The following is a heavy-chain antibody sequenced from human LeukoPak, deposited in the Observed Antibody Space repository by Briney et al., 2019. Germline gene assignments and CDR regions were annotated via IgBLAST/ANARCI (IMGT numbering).Heavy chain of an antibody. V-gene: IGHV4-34*01. CDR1: GGSFSGYY. CDR3: ARAPPLYCSSTSCYRRYYYGMDV. D-gene: IGHD2-2*01. J-gene: IGHJ6*02. CDR2: INHSGST. Sequence: PSETLSLTCAGYGGSFSGYYWSWIRQPPGKGLEWIGEINHSGSTNYNPSLKSRVTISVDTSKNQFSLKLSSVTAADTAVYYCARAPPLYCSSTSCYRRYYYGMDVWGQGTTVTVSS.